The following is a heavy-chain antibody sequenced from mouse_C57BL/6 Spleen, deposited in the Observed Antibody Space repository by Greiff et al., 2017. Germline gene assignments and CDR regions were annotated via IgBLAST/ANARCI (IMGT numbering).Heavy chain of an antibody. Sequence: QVQLQQPGAELVTPGASVKMSCKASGYTFTSYWITWVKQRPGQGLEWIGDIYPGSGSTNYNEKFKGKATLTVDKSSSTAYMHLSSLTSEDSAIYYCARSESWLLFYAMDYWGQGTSVTVSS. D-gene: IGHD2-3*01. CDR2: IYPGSGST. CDR3: ARSESWLLFYAMDY. V-gene: IGHV1-55*01. CDR1: GYTFTSYW. J-gene: IGHJ4*01.